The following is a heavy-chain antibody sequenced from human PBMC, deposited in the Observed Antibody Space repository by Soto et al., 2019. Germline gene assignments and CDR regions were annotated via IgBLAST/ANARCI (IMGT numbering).Heavy chain of an antibody. CDR3: AKVEGCSSTSCYLGWFYP. Sequence: EVQLLESGGGLVQPGGSLRLSCPASGFTFSSYPLGWVVQAPGKGLEWVPAISGGGGSTYYADSVRGRFTISRDNSRNKLYLQMNRLRAEDTAVYYCAKVEGCSSTSCYLGWFYPWGQGTLVTVSS. CDR2: ISGGGGST. J-gene: IGHJ5*02. V-gene: IGHV3-23*01. CDR1: GFTFSSYP. D-gene: IGHD2-2*01.